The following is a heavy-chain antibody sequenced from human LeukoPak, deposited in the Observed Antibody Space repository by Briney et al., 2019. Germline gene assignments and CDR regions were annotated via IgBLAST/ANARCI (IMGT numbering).Heavy chain of an antibody. CDR2: ISNNGGYT. Sequence: GGSLRLSCAASGFTFSSSAMSWVRQAPGKGLEWVSAISNNGGYTYYADSVQGRFTISRDNAKNSLYLQMSNLRAEDTAVYFCARGGGLDVWGQGATVTVSS. CDR1: GFTFSSSA. V-gene: IGHV3-23*01. J-gene: IGHJ6*02. CDR3: ARGGGLDV. D-gene: IGHD3-16*01.